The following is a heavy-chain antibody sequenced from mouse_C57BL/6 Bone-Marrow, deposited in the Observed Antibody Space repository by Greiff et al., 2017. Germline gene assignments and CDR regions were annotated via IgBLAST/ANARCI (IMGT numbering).Heavy chain of an antibody. CDR2: IHPNSGST. Sequence: QVQLQQPGAELVKPGASVKLSCKASGYTFTSHWMHWVKQRPGQGLEWIGMIHPNSGSTNYNEKFKSKATLTVDKSSSTAYMQLSSLTSEDSAVYYCAPYYYGSSPFYFDYWGQGTTLTVSS. CDR1: GYTFTSHW. V-gene: IGHV1-64*01. D-gene: IGHD1-1*01. J-gene: IGHJ2*01. CDR3: APYYYGSSPFYFDY.